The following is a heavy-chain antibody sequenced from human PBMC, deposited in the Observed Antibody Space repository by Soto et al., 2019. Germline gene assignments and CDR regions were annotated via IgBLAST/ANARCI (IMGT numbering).Heavy chain of an antibody. CDR3: ARDRIQLWSGYYYGMDV. J-gene: IGHJ6*02. V-gene: IGHV6-1*01. CDR2: TYYRSKWYN. Sequence: LSLTCAISGDSVSSNSAAWNWIRQSPSRGLEWLGRTYYRSKWYNDYAVSVKSRITINPDTSKNQFSLQLNSVTPEDTAVYYCARDRIQLWSGYYYGMDVWGQGTTVTVSS. D-gene: IGHD5-18*01. CDR1: GDSVSSNSAA.